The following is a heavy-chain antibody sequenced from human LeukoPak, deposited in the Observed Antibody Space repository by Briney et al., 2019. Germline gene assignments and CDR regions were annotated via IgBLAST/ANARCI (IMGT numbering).Heavy chain of an antibody. Sequence: SETLSLTCTVSGGSISSYYWSWIRQPPGKGPEWIGYIYYSGSTNYDPSLKSRVTISVDTSKNQLSLKLSSVTAADTAVYYCARHVGYEYFDYWGQGAPVTVSS. V-gene: IGHV4-59*08. D-gene: IGHD5-12*01. CDR1: GGSISSYY. CDR3: ARHVGYEYFDY. CDR2: IYYSGST. J-gene: IGHJ4*02.